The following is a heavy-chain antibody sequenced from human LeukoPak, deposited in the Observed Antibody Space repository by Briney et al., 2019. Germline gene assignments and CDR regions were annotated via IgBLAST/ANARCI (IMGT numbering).Heavy chain of an antibody. D-gene: IGHD2-21*01. V-gene: IGHV3-21*01. CDR1: GFSFIYYN. CDR3: ARDFTYDGY. Sequence: GGSLRLSCAASGFSFIYYNMKWVRQAPGKGLEWVASISSSSSYIYYADSVKGRFTISRDNARKSVYLQMNSLRAEDTAVYYCARDFTYDGYWGQGTLVTVSS. CDR2: ISSSSSYI. J-gene: IGHJ4*02.